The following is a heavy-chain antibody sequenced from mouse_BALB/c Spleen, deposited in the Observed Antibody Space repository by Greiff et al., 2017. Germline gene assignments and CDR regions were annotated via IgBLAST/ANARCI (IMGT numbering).Heavy chain of an antibody. CDR2: ISSGGST. Sequence: DVKLVESGGGLVKPGGSLKLSCAASGFTFSSYAMSWVRQTPEKRLEWVASISSGGSTYYPDSVKGRFTISRDNARNILYLQMSSLRSADTAMYYCETPLCYAMDYWGQGTSVTVSS. CDR3: ETPLCYAMDY. J-gene: IGHJ4*01. V-gene: IGHV5-6-5*01. CDR1: GFTFSSYA.